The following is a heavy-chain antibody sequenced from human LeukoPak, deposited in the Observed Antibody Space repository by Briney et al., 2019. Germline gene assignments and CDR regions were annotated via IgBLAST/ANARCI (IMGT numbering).Heavy chain of an antibody. Sequence: PGGSLRLSCAASGLTFSSYGMHWVRQAPGKGLEWVAVISYDGSNKYYADSVKGRFTISRDNSKNTLYLQMNSLRAEDTAVYYCAKVGAAAGTLRIEYFQHWGQGTLVTVSS. D-gene: IGHD6-13*01. CDR3: AKVGAAAGTLRIEYFQH. V-gene: IGHV3-30*18. CDR2: ISYDGSNK. CDR1: GLTFSSYG. J-gene: IGHJ1*01.